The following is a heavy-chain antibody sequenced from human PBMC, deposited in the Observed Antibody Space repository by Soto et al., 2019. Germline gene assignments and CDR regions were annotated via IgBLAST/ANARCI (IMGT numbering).Heavy chain of an antibody. J-gene: IGHJ5*02. V-gene: IGHV4-4*07. D-gene: IGHD6-13*01. CDR3: ARDRTYSSSWYGVWLDP. CDR2: IYTSGST. CDR1: GGSISSYY. Sequence: PSETLSLTCTVSGGSISSYYWSWIRQPAGKGLEWIGRIYTSGSTNYNPSLKSRVTMSVDTSKNQFSLKLSSVTAADTAVYYCARDRTYSSSWYGVWLDPWGQGTLVTVSS.